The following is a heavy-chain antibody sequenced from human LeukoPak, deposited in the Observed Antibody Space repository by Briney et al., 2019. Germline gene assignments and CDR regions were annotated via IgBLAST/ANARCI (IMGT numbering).Heavy chain of an antibody. CDR1: GVAFRSSA. Sequence: PGGSLRLSCAASGVAFRSSAMSWVRQAPGKGLEWVSSISHNGGYTYYADSVQGRFTISRDNSKSTLCLQMNSLRAEDTAVYYCAKQLGYCSDGRCYFPYWGQGTLVTVSS. CDR2: ISHNGGYT. V-gene: IGHV3-23*01. D-gene: IGHD2-15*01. J-gene: IGHJ4*02. CDR3: AKQLGYCSDGRCYFPY.